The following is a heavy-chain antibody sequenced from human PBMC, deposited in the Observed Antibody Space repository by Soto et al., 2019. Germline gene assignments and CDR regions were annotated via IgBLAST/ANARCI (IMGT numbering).Heavy chain of an antibody. D-gene: IGHD3-16*01. Sequence: ASVKVSCKASGYTFANYAITWVRQAPGQGLEWMGWIGAYNGNTDYPQNIQGRVTMTTDTSTSTAYMGLRSLRSDDTAVYFCARGVTGGLNDYWGQGTLVTVSS. CDR2: IGAYNGNT. J-gene: IGHJ4*02. V-gene: IGHV1-18*01. CDR3: ARGVTGGLNDY. CDR1: GYTFANYA.